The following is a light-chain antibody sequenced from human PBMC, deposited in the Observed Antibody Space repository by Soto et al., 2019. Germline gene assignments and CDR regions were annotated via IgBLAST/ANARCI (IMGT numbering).Light chain of an antibody. J-gene: IGKJ1*01. V-gene: IGKV1-5*03. CDR3: LQDIKYPWT. CDR2: KAS. CDR1: QTISSW. Sequence: DIQMTQSPSTLSGSVGDRVTITCRASQTISSWLALYEQKPGKAPKLLIYKASTLKSGVPSRFSGSGSGTAFTLAISSLQPEDSATYYCLQDIKYPWTFGQGTRVDIK.